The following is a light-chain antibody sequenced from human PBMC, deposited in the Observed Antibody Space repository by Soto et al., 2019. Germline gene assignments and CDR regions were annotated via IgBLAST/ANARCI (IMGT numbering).Light chain of an antibody. CDR1: SSNIGDNF. Sequence: QSVLTQPPSVSAAPGQRVTISCSGNSSNIGDNFVSCYRQPPGTAPKLLIYDNHKRPSGIPDRFSGSKSGTSATLGITGLQTGDEADYYCGTWDGSLSVVVFGGGTKLTVL. CDR2: DNH. V-gene: IGLV1-51*01. CDR3: GTWDGSLSVVV. J-gene: IGLJ3*02.